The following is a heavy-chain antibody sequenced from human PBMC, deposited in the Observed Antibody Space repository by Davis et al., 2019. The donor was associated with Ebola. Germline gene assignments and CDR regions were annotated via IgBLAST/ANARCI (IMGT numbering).Heavy chain of an antibody. J-gene: IGHJ6*02. CDR3: ARVAITRVAGTTGDYYYYYYGMDV. CDR2: INPNSGGT. Sequence: AASVEVSCKASGYTFTGYYMHWVRQAPGQGLEWMGWINPNSGGTNYAQKFQGWVTMTRDTSISTAYMELSRLRSDDTAVYYCARVAITRVAGTTGDYYYYYYGMDVWAKGPRSPSP. V-gene: IGHV1-2*04. D-gene: IGHD6-19*01. CDR1: GYTFTGYY.